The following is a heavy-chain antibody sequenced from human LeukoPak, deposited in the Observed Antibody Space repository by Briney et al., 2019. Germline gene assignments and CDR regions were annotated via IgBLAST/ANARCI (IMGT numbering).Heavy chain of an antibody. J-gene: IGHJ4*02. CDR3: ARGASGWAGGTDY. CDR1: GGSVSSGSYY. CDR2: IYYSGST. V-gene: IGHV4-61*01. Sequence: SETLSLTCTVSGGSVSSGSYYWSWLRQPPGKGLEWIGYIYYSGSTNYNPSLKSRVTISVDTSKNQFSLKLSSVTAADTAVYYCARGASGWAGGTDYWGQGTLVTVSS. D-gene: IGHD3-10*01.